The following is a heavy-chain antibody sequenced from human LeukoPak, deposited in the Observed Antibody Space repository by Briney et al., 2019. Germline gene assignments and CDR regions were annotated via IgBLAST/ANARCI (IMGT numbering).Heavy chain of an antibody. CDR1: GGSISSYY. Sequence: SETLSLTCTVSGGSISSYYWSWIRQPPGKGLEWIGYIYYSGSANYNPSLKSRVTISVDTSKNQFSLKLSSVTAADTAVYYCARGGGSSSPTHYWGQGTLVTVSS. J-gene: IGHJ4*02. CDR2: IYYSGSA. V-gene: IGHV4-59*12. CDR3: ARGGGSSSPTHY. D-gene: IGHD6-13*01.